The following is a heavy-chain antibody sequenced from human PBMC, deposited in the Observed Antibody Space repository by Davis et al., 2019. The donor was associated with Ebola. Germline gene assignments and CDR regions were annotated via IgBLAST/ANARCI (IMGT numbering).Heavy chain of an antibody. V-gene: IGHV1-69*13. J-gene: IGHJ4*02. CDR2: IIPIFGTA. Sequence: SVKVSCKASGGTFSSYAISWVRQAPGQGLEWMGGIIPIFGTANYAQKFQGRVTITADESTSTAYMELSSLRSDDTAVYYCARVIAQVDYWGQGTLVTVSS. D-gene: IGHD2/OR15-2a*01. CDR1: GGTFSSYA. CDR3: ARVIAQVDY.